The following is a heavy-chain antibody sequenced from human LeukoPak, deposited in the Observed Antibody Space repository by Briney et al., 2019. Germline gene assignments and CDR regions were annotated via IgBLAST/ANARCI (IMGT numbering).Heavy chain of an antibody. CDR2: ISGSGGST. D-gene: IGHD5-18*01. J-gene: IGHJ4*02. CDR1: GFTFSSYA. V-gene: IGHV3-23*01. Sequence: GGSLRLSCAASGFTFSSYAMSWVRQAPGKGLEWVSAISGSGGSTYYADSVKGRFTISRDNSKNTLYLQVNSLRAEDTAVYYCAKGALGYSYGYSDYWGQGTLVTVSS. CDR3: AKGALGYSYGYSDY.